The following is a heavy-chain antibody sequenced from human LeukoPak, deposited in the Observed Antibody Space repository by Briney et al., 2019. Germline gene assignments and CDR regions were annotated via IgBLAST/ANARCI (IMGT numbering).Heavy chain of an antibody. J-gene: IGHJ4*02. CDR1: GGSFSGYY. D-gene: IGHD1-1*01. CDR2: INHSGST. Sequence: SETLSLTCAVYGGSFSGYYWSWIRQPPGKGLEWIGEINHSGSTNYNPSLKSRVAISVDTPRNQFSLNLHSMTAADTAVYYCVKSGTLLREGFNYWGQGTLVTVSS. V-gene: IGHV4-34*01. CDR3: VKSGTLLREGFNY.